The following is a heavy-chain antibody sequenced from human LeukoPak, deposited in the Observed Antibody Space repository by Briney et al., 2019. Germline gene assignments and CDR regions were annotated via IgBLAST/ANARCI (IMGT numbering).Heavy chain of an antibody. Sequence: SETLSLTCTVSGGSISSYYWSWIRQPAGKGLERIGRIYTSGSTNYNPSLKSRVTMSVDTSKNQFSLKLSSVTAADTAVYYCARHSGSYYRFYYFDYWGQGTLVTVSS. CDR1: GGSISSYY. V-gene: IGHV4-4*07. CDR2: IYTSGST. D-gene: IGHD1-26*01. CDR3: ARHSGSYYRFYYFDY. J-gene: IGHJ4*02.